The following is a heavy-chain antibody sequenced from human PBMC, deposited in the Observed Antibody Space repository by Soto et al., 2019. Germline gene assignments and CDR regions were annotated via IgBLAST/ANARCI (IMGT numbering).Heavy chain of an antibody. CDR1: GGSFRGHY. CDR3: ARGRLGGAAN. Sequence: ASETKRLTSAVYGGSFRGHYWRWIRQPQEKGLEWIGEIDHSGGTNYNPSLKSRVTISVDTSKNQFSLKLSSVTAADTAVYDCARGRLGGAANRGKGTLVTVSP. J-gene: IGHJ4*02. CDR2: IDHSGGT. V-gene: IGHV4-34*01. D-gene: IGHD3-16*01.